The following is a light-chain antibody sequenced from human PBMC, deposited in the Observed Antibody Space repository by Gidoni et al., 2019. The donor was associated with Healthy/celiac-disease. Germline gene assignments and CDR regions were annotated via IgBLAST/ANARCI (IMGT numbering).Light chain of an antibody. CDR3: QQYNNWPPGIT. CDR1: QSVSSS. Sequence: EIAMTQSPATLAVSPGERATLSCRASQSVSSSLAWYQQKPGQAPRLLIYGASTRPAGFPARFSGSGSGTEVTLTISSLQSEDFAVYYCQQYNNWPPGITFGPGTKVDIK. J-gene: IGKJ3*01. V-gene: IGKV3-15*01. CDR2: GAS.